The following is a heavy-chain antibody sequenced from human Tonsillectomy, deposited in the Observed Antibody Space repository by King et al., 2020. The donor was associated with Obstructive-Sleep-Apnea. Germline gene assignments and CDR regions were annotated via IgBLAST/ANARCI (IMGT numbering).Heavy chain of an antibody. Sequence: QLVQSGAEVKKPGESLKISCKGSGYSFTSYWIGWVRQMPGKGLEWMGIIYPGDSDTRYSPSFQSQVTISADKSISTAYLQCSSLKASDTAMYYCARRHYYDSSGYYYFDYWGQGTLVTVSS. CDR3: ARRHYYDSSGYYYFDY. D-gene: IGHD3-22*01. CDR2: IYPGDSDT. V-gene: IGHV5-51*01. CDR1: GYSFTSYW. J-gene: IGHJ4*02.